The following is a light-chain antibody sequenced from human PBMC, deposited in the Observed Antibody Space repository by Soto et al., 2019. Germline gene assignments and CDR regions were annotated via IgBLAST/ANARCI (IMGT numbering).Light chain of an antibody. V-gene: IGLV2-8*01. CDR3: SSYAGSNNYV. CDR2: EVS. CDR1: SSDVGGYNY. J-gene: IGLJ1*01. Sequence: QSALTQPPSASGSPGQSVTISCTGTSSDVGGYNYVSWYQQHPGKAPKLMIYEVSKRPSGVPDRFSGSKSGNTESLTVSGLQAEDEADYYCSSYAGSNNYVFGTGTKLTVL.